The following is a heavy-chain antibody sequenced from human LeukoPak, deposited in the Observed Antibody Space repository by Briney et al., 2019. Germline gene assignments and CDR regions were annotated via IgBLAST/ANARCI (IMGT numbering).Heavy chain of an antibody. CDR2: IYYSGST. V-gene: IGHV4-59*12. CDR1: GGSISSYY. D-gene: IGHD4-17*01. J-gene: IGHJ3*02. CDR3: ARLEADYGDYVAPHAFDI. Sequence: SETLSLTCTVSGGSISSYYWSWIRQPPGKGLEWIGDIYYSGSTNYNPSLKSRVTISVDTSKNQFSLKLSSVTAADTAVYYCARLEADYGDYVAPHAFDIWGQGTMVTVSS.